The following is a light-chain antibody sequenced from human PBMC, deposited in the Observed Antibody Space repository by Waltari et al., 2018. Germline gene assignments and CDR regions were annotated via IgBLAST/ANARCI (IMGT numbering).Light chain of an antibody. Sequence: QSALTQPASVSGSPGQSITFSCSGSRSAVGGPNHVSWYQHHPGKAPKLMIYDVSNRPSGISHRFSASKSGNTASLTISGLQAEDEADYYCSSYTSSDSLVFGTGTAVTVL. CDR3: SSYTSSDSLV. CDR1: RSAVGGPNH. V-gene: IGLV2-14*01. J-gene: IGLJ1*01. CDR2: DVS.